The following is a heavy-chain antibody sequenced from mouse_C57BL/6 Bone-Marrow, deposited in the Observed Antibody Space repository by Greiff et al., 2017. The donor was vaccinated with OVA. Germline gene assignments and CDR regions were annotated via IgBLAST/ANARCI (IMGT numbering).Heavy chain of an antibody. D-gene: IGHD1-1*01. CDR2: IYPGDGDT. CDR3: AREGLREGGY. Sequence: QVHVKQSGAELVKPGASVKISCKASGYAFSSYWMNWVKQRPGKGLEWIGQIYPGDGDTNYNGKFKGKATLTADKSSSTAYMQLSSLTSEDSAVYFCAREGLREGGYWGQGTTLTVSS. J-gene: IGHJ2*01. V-gene: IGHV1-80*01. CDR1: GYAFSSYW.